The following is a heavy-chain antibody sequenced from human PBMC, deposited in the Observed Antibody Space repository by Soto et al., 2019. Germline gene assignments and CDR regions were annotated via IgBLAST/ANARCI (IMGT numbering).Heavy chain of an antibody. D-gene: IGHD3-22*01. Sequence: QLQLQESGPGLVKPSETLSLTCTVSGGSIDRSNYYWDWIRQPPGKGLEWIGTTYYNGNAYYNPSLNSRVTMSVDTSKNQFSLKLISVTAAAPAVYYCASHFVAVVIKGWGYWGQGTLVTVSS. V-gene: IGHV4-39*01. CDR2: TYYNGNA. CDR3: ASHFVAVVIKGWGY. J-gene: IGHJ4*02. CDR1: GGSIDRSNYY.